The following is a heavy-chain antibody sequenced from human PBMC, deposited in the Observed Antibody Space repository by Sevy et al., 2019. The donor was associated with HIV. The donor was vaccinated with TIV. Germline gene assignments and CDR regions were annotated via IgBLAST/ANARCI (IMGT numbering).Heavy chain of an antibody. CDR2: IRSNTDGGTT. CDR1: GFTFTNAW. J-gene: IGHJ4*02. CDR3: TTDREYGDYKGGFDY. Sequence: GGSLRLSCAVSGFTFTNAWMGWVRQAPGKGLEWVGPIRSNTDGGTTDYAAPLKGRFTISRDDSKNTLYLQMNILKSADTAVYYCTTDREYGDYKGGFDYWGQGTLVTVSS. V-gene: IGHV3-15*01. D-gene: IGHD4-17*01.